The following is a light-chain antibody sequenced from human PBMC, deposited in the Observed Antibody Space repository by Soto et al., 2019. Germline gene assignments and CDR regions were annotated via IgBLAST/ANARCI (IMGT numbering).Light chain of an antibody. CDR1: SSDVGGYNY. CDR2: DVS. V-gene: IGLV2-14*03. J-gene: IGLJ1*01. CDR3: SSYTTSNTRQMV. Sequence: QSSLTLPASVSGSPGQSITISCTGTSSDVGGYNYVSWYQHHPGKAPKLMIFDVSNRPSGISNRFSGSKSGNTASLTISGLQPEDEAEYHCSSYTTSNTRQMVFGTGTKLTVL.